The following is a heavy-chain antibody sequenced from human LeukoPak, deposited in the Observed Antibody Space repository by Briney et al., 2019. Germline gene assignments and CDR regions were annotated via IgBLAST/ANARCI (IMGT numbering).Heavy chain of an antibody. CDR2: IYYSGST. Sequence: PSQTLSLTCTVSGGSISSGGYYWSWIRQHPGKGLEWIGYIYYSGSTYYNPSLKSRVTISVDTSKNQFSLKLSSVTAADTAEYYCATTYAYSSSWYVGYWGQGTLVTVSS. V-gene: IGHV4-31*03. CDR1: GGSISSGGYY. D-gene: IGHD6-13*01. J-gene: IGHJ4*02. CDR3: ATTYAYSSSWYVGY.